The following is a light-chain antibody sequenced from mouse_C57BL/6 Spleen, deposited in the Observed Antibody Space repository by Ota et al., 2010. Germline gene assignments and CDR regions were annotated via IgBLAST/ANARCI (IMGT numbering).Light chain of an antibody. CDR2: GAS. Sequence: DIVMTQSPSSLSVSAGXKVTMSCKSSQSLLNSGNQKNYLAWYQQKPGQPPKLLIYGASTRESGVPDRFTGSGSGTDFTLTISSVQAEDLAVYYCQNDHSYPLTFGAGTKLELK. V-gene: IGKV8-28*01. J-gene: IGKJ5*01. CDR3: QNDHSYPLT. CDR1: QSLLNSGNQKNY.